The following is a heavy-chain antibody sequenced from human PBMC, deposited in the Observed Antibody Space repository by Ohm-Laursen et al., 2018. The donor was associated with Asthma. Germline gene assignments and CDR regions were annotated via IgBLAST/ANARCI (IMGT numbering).Heavy chain of an antibody. D-gene: IGHD5-18*01. CDR2: ISYDGSNK. CDR1: GFTFSSYG. Sequence: SLRLSCSASGFTFSSYGMHWVRQAPGKGLEWVAVISYDGSNKYYADSVKGRFTISRDNSKNTLYLQMNSLRAEDTAVYYCAKHSYGPAYFDYWGQGTLVTVSS. J-gene: IGHJ4*02. V-gene: IGHV3-30*18. CDR3: AKHSYGPAYFDY.